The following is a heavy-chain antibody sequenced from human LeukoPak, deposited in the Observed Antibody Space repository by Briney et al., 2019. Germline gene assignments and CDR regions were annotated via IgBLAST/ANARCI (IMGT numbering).Heavy chain of an antibody. CDR2: IYYSGST. Sequence: PSETLSLTCTVSGGSISSYYWGWIRQPPGKGLEWIGYIYYSGSTYYNPSLKSRVTISVDTSKNQFSLKLSSVTAADTAVYYCAREMTTVTSAGRTHWFDPWGQGTLVTVSS. CDR3: AREMTTVTSAGRTHWFDP. CDR1: GGSISSYY. J-gene: IGHJ5*02. V-gene: IGHV4-30-4*08. D-gene: IGHD4-17*01.